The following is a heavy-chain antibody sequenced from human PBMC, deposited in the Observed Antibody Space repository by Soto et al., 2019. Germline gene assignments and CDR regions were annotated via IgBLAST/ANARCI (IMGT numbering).Heavy chain of an antibody. J-gene: IGHJ5*02. V-gene: IGHV1-18*01. CDR2: ISAYTGNT. CDR3: ARYLKPYFYSSAPKAFDP. D-gene: IGHD3-10*01. CDR1: GYNFIDYG. Sequence: QVQLVQSGPEVKKPGSSVKVSCKASGYNFIDYGINWVRQAPGQGLEYLGWISAYTGNTNFAQSLQGRVTLTTDSATNKAYLDLGSLRTDDTAVYYCARYLKPYFYSSAPKAFDPWGQGTMVTVSS.